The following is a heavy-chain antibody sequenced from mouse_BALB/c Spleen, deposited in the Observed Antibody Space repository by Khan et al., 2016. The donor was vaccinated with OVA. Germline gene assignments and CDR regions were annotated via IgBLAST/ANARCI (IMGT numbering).Heavy chain of an antibody. J-gene: IGHJ3*01. V-gene: IGHV1-77*01. CDR3: ARKTYFGYTFAY. CDR2: IYPRSGNT. Sequence: QVQLQQSGAELARPGASVKLSCKASGYTFTDYYINWVKQRTGQGLEWIGEIYPRSGNTYYNEKFKGKATLTADKSSSIAYMKLSSLTAEDSAVYFCARKTYFGYTFAYWGQGTLVTVSA. CDR1: GYTFTDYY. D-gene: IGHD1-2*01.